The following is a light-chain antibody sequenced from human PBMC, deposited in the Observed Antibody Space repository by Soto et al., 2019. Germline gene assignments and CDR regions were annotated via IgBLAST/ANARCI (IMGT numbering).Light chain of an antibody. CDR1: QSVGSTN. CDR3: QQYNSWPPIT. V-gene: IGKV3-15*01. CDR2: GAS. J-gene: IGKJ5*01. Sequence: EIVLTQSPGTLSLSPGERATLSCRASQSVGSTNLAWYQHKPGQAPRLLISGASTRATGLPARFSGGGSGTEFTLTISSLQSEDFVVYYCQQYNSWPPITFGQGTRLEIK.